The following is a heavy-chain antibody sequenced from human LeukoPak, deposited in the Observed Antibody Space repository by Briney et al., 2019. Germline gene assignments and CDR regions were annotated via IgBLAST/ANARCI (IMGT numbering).Heavy chain of an antibody. J-gene: IGHJ4*02. V-gene: IGHV3-9*01. D-gene: IGHD3-9*01. CDR2: ITWNSDDM. Sequence: SLRLSSAASGFTFDGYGMYWVRQAPGKGLVWVSGITWNSDDMAYADSVKGRFTISRDNAKNCLYLQMNSLRVEDTALYYCTKVTDWRTGFDYWGQGTLVTVSS. CDR1: GFTFDGYG. CDR3: TKVTDWRTGFDY.